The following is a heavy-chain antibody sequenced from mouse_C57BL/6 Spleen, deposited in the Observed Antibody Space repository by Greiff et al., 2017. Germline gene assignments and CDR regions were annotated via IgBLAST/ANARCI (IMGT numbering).Heavy chain of an antibody. CDR3: ARGAFAY. CDR1: GYTFTDYY. J-gene: IGHJ3*01. Sequence: EVQLQQSGPELVKPGASVKISCKASGYTFTDYYMNWVKQSHGKSLEWIGDINPNNGGTSYNQKFKGKATLTVDKSSSTAYMELRSLTSEDSAVYYCARGAFAYWGQGTRVTVSA. V-gene: IGHV1-26*01. CDR2: INPNNGGT.